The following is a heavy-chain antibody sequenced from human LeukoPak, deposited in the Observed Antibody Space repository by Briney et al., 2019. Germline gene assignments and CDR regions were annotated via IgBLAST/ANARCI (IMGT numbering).Heavy chain of an antibody. CDR3: ARDLRYYDSSGHQGLLDY. Sequence: ASVKVSCKASGYTFTSYGISWVRQAPGQGLEWMGWISAYNGNTNYAQKLQGRVTMTTDTSTSTAYMELRSLRSDDTAVYYCARDLRYYDSSGHQGLLDYWGQGTLVTVSS. J-gene: IGHJ4*02. CDR2: ISAYNGNT. D-gene: IGHD3-22*01. V-gene: IGHV1-18*01. CDR1: GYTFTSYG.